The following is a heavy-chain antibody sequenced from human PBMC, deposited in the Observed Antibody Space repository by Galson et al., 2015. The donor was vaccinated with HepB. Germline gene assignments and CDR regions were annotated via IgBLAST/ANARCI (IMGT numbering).Heavy chain of an antibody. CDR2: ISGSGGTT. CDR3: AKGSGWYPYFDY. CDR1: GFTFSTYA. V-gene: IGHV3-23*01. Sequence: SLRLSCAASGFTFSTYAMTWVRQAPGKGLEWVSVISGSGGTTYYADSVKGRFTISRDNSKNTLYLQVNSLRVEDTAVYYCAKGSGWYPYFDYWGQGTLVTVSS. J-gene: IGHJ4*02. D-gene: IGHD6-19*01.